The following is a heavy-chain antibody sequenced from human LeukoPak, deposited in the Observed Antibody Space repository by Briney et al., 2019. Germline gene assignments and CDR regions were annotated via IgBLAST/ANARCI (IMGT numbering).Heavy chain of an antibody. CDR2: ISSSGSTR. CDR1: GFTFSSYE. CDR3: AELGITMIGGV. Sequence: PGGSLRLSCAASGFTFSSYEMNWVRQAPGKGLEGVSYISSSGSTRYYADSVKGRFTISRDNAQNSLYLQMNSLRAEDTAVYYCAELGITMIGGVWGKGTTVTISS. V-gene: IGHV3-48*03. J-gene: IGHJ6*04. D-gene: IGHD3-10*02.